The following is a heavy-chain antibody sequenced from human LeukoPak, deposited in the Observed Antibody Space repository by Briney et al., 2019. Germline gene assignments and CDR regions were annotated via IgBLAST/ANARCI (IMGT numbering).Heavy chain of an antibody. Sequence: GASVKVSCKASGYTFTSYGISWVRQAPGQGLEWMGWISAYNGNTNYAQKLQGRVTMTTDTSTSTAYMELRSLRSDDTAVYYCARVGREKLLWFGEDAYYYYMDVWGKGTTVTVSS. J-gene: IGHJ6*03. CDR2: ISAYNGNT. D-gene: IGHD3-10*01. V-gene: IGHV1-18*01. CDR3: ARVGREKLLWFGEDAYYYYMDV. CDR1: GYTFTSYG.